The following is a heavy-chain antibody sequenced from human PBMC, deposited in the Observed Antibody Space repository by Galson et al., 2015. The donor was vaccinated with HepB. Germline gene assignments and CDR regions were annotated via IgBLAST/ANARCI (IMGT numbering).Heavy chain of an antibody. J-gene: IGHJ5*02. Sequence: SVKVLCKGSGDTRDSFSINWLLQAPGQGLQWMGRIVPIFGTPTYAQNFQDRVTITAVDDTKTVYMELTILRSDDTAVYYCATGAGRQVNWFDPWGQGTPVIVSA. CDR1: GDTRDSFS. D-gene: IGHD6-19*01. CDR2: IVPIFGTP. CDR3: ATGAGRQVNWFDP. V-gene: IGHV1-69*13.